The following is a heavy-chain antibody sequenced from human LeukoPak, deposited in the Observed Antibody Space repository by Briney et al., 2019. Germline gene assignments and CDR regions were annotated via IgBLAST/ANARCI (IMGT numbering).Heavy chain of an antibody. V-gene: IGHV1-8*01. Sequence: GASVKVSCKAFEYTFITYDIIWVRQAAGQGLEWMGWLNPQSGNTGFTANFQGRVTLTMDSSISAAYMELRSLRFDDTDVYYCARGPWFRSLLGYCADGVCYPGYWGQGTLVTVSS. J-gene: IGHJ4*02. CDR3: ARGPWFRSLLGYCADGVCYPGY. D-gene: IGHD2-8*01. CDR2: LNPQSGNT. CDR1: EYTFITYD.